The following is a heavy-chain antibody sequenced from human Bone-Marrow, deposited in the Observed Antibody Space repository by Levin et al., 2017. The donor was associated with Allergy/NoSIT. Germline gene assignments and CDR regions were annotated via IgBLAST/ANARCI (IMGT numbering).Heavy chain of an antibody. V-gene: IGHV3-64D*06. CDR3: VSFQWLDAAGDY. Sequence: GGSLRLSCSASGLTFSSYAFHWVRQAPGKGLEYVSAINTNGGSTYYADSVKGRFTVSRDNSKNTLFLQMSSRRTEDTAVYYCVSFQWLDAAGDYWGQGTLVTVAS. CDR2: INTNGGST. D-gene: IGHD6-19*01. J-gene: IGHJ4*02. CDR1: GLTFSSYA.